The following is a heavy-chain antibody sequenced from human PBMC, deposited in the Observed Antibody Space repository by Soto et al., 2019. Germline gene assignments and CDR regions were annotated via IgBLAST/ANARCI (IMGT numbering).Heavy chain of an antibody. CDR1: GYTFTNYD. V-gene: IGHV1-8*01. Sequence: QVQLVQSGAEVKKPGASGKVSCKASGYTFTNYDIHWVRQATGQGLEWMGWMNTDSGNTGQSKQFQGRVTMTRDTSISTAYMEMSSLISGVTAVYYCARGRFRRTWFDPWGQGTLVTVSS. D-gene: IGHD3-16*01. CDR2: MNTDSGNT. J-gene: IGHJ5*02. CDR3: ARGRFRRTWFDP.